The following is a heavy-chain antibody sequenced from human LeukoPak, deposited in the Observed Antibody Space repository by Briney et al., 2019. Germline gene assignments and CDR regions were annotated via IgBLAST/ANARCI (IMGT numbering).Heavy chain of an antibody. D-gene: IGHD3-22*01. V-gene: IGHV3-66*01. CDR3: ARNRNYYDSSGYHDAFDI. Sequence: GGSLRLSCAAYGFTFSSYTMNWVRQAPGKGLEWVSVIYSGGRTYYADSVKGRFTISRDNSKNTLYLQMNSLRAEDTAVYYCARNRNYYDSSGYHDAFDIWGQGTMVTVSS. J-gene: IGHJ3*02. CDR2: IYSGGRT. CDR1: GFTFSSYT.